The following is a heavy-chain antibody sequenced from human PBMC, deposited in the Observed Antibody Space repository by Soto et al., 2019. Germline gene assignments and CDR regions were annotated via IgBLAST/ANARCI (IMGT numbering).Heavy chain of an antibody. CDR2: ISAYNGNT. CDR1: GYTFTSYD. D-gene: IGHD2-15*01. J-gene: IGHJ4*02. V-gene: IGHV1-18*01. Sequence: QVQLVQSGAGVKKPGASVKVSCKASGYTFTSYDISWVRQAPGQGLEWMRWISAYNGNTKYAQNLQGRVTMTTDTSTSTAYMELRSLRSDDTAVYYCARRYCSGGSCYFDYWGQGTLVTVSS. CDR3: ARRYCSGGSCYFDY.